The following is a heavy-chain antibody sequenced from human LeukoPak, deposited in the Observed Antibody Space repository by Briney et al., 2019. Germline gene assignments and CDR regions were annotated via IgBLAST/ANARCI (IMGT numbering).Heavy chain of an antibody. V-gene: IGHV1-69*01. J-gene: IGHJ4*02. D-gene: IGHD5-24*01. CDR1: GGTFSSYA. CDR2: IIPIFGTA. Sequence: SVKVSCKASGGTFSSYAISLVRQAPGQGLEWMGGIIPIFGTANYAQKFQGRVTITADGSTSTAYMELSSLRSEDTAVYYCARDTRWPSGDWGQGTLVTVSS. CDR3: ARDTRWPSGD.